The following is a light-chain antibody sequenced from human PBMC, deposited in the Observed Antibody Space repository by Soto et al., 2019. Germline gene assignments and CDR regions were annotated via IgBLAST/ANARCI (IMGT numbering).Light chain of an antibody. Sequence: VVMTQSPLSLPVTLGQPASISCRSSQSLVNSDGNTYLNWFHQRPGQSPRRLIYKVSNRDSGVPDRFSGSGSGTDFTLRISRVEAEDVGVYYCMQGSHWPRTFGQGTRGEIK. CDR2: KVS. V-gene: IGKV2-30*01. CDR3: MQGSHWPRT. J-gene: IGKJ1*01. CDR1: QSLVNSDGNTY.